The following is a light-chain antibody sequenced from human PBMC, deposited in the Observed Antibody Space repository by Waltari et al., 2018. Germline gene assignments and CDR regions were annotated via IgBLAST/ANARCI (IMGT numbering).Light chain of an antibody. J-gene: IGKJ4*01. CDR1: QSLLYSSKNKNY. CDR2: SAS. CDR3: QQYYSAPLT. V-gene: IGKV4-1*01. Sequence: DIVMTQSPDSLAVSVGERATINCKSSQSLLYSSKNKNYLGWYQQKPGQAPKLLIYSASTRESGVPDLFSGSGSGTEFTLTINSLQAEDVAVYYCQQYYSAPLTFGGGTKVEIK.